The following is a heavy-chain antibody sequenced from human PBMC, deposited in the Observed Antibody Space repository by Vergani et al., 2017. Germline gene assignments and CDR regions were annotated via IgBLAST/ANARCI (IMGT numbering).Heavy chain of an antibody. V-gene: IGHV4-31*03. J-gene: IGHJ5*02. CDR2: IYYSGST. D-gene: IGHD2-2*01. Sequence: QVQLQESGPGLVKPSETLSLTCTVSGGSISHYYWSWIRQHPGKGLEWIGYIYYSGSTYYNPSLKSRVTISVDTSKNQFSLKLSSVTAADTAVYYCARDVEYQRWFWFDPWGQGTLVTVSS. CDR3: ARDVEYQRWFWFDP. CDR1: GGSISHYY.